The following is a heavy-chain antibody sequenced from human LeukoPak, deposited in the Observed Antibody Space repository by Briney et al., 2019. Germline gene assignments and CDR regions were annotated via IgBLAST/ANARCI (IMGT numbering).Heavy chain of an antibody. V-gene: IGHV3-48*03. J-gene: IGHJ4*02. Sequence: GSLRLSCAASGFTFSSYEMNWVRQAPGKGLEWVSYISSSGGTIYYADSVKGRFTISRDNAKNSLYLQMNSLRAEDTAVYYCARYYLTESLDYWGQGTLVTVSS. CDR1: GFTFSSYE. CDR3: ARYYLTESLDY. CDR2: ISSSGGTI. D-gene: IGHD3-10*01.